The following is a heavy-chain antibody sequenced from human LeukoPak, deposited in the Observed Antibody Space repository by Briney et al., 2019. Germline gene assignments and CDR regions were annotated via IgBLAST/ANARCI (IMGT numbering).Heavy chain of an antibody. D-gene: IGHD1-26*01. CDR1: GGSISSYY. J-gene: IGHJ4*02. CDR3: ASTPRGSYYYFDY. V-gene: IGHV4-59*01. Sequence: KPSETLSLTCTVSGGSISSYYWSWIRQPPGKGLEYIGYILYTGSTNYNPSLKSRVTISVDTSKNQFSLKLTSVTAADTAVYYCASTPRGSYYYFDYWGRGTLVTVSS. CDR2: ILYTGST.